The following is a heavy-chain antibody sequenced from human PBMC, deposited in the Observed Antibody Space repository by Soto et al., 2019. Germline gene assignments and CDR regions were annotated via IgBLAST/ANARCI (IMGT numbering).Heavy chain of an antibody. Sequence: QVQLVESGGGGVKLGRSRRLSCPAFGFTLIGNGWHWFRRAPGKGLEWGAVIWYDGSNKYYADSVKGRFTISRDNSKNTLYLQMNSLRAEDTAVYYCARVSSSSPHYYYGMDVWGQGTTVTVSS. CDR2: IWYDGSNK. J-gene: IGHJ6*02. D-gene: IGHD6-13*01. V-gene: IGHV3-33*01. CDR1: GFTLIGNG. CDR3: ARVSSSSPHYYYGMDV.